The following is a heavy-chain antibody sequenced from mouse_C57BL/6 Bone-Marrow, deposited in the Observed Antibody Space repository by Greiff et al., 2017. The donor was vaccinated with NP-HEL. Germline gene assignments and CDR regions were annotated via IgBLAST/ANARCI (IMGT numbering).Heavy chain of an antibody. V-gene: IGHV1-54*01. Sequence: VQRVESGAELVRPGTSVKVSCKASGYAFTNYLIEWVKQRPGQGLEWIGVINPGSGGTNYNEKFKGKATLTADKSSSTAYMQLSSLTSEDSAVYFCARFPGNYAMDYWGQGTSVTVSS. CDR2: INPGSGGT. D-gene: IGHD1-1*02. CDR1: GYAFTNYL. J-gene: IGHJ4*01. CDR3: ARFPGNYAMDY.